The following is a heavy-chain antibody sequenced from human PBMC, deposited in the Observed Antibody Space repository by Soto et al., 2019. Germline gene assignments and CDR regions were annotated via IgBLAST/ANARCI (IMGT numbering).Heavy chain of an antibody. V-gene: IGHV1-69*13. Sequence: SVKVSCKASGGTFSSYRINWVRQAPGQGLEWVGGIVPIYRTADYAQKFQGRVTITADESARTSYMELSSLKSQDTAVYYCVRDSGAKLSRSWGQGTMVTVSS. CDR1: GGTFSSYR. J-gene: IGHJ4*02. CDR2: IVPIYRTA. D-gene: IGHD6-13*01. CDR3: VRDSGAKLSRS.